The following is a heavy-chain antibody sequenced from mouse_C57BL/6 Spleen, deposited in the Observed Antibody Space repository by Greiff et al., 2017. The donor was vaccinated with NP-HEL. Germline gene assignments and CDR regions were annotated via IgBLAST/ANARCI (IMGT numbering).Heavy chain of an antibody. D-gene: IGHD3-2*02. Sequence: EVKLMESGGGLVKPGGSLKLSCAASGFTFSDYGMHWVRQAPEKGLEWVAYISSGSSTIYYADTVKGRFTISRDNAKNTLFLQMTSLRSEDTAMYYCARGGQLRLRYYAMDYWGQGTSVTVSS. CDR1: GFTFSDYG. CDR2: ISSGSSTI. CDR3: ARGGQLRLRYYAMDY. J-gene: IGHJ4*01. V-gene: IGHV5-17*01.